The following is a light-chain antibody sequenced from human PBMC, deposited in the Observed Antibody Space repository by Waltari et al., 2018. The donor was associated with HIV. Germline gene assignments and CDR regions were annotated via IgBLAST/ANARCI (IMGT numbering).Light chain of an antibody. CDR1: RSNIGSNS. CDR2: GYS. Sequence: QSVLAQPPSASGTPGQRVTISCSGSRSNIGSNSVHWYQHFPGTAPKLLIYGYSLRPSGVPARFSGSKFGTSASLVITGLQSGDEADYYCSTWDDRLNGPVVFGGGTRLTVL. CDR3: STWDDRLNGPVV. V-gene: IGLV1-44*01. J-gene: IGLJ2*01.